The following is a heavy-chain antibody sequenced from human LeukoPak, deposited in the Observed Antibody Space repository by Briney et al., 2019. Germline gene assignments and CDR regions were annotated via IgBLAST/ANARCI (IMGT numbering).Heavy chain of an antibody. V-gene: IGHV4-31*03. D-gene: IGHD6-6*01. CDR3: AREAARPGFPFAADY. Sequence: SETLSLTCTVSGGSIASGGNFWTWIRQHPGEGLEWIGYISHSGSPYYNPSLKSRVTISVDTSKSQFSLKLSSVTAADTAVYYCAREAARPGFPFAADYWGQGTLVTVSS. CDR2: ISHSGSP. CDR1: GGSIASGGNF. J-gene: IGHJ4*02.